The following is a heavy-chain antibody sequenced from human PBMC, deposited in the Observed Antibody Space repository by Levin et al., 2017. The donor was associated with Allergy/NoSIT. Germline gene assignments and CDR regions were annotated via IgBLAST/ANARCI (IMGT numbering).Heavy chain of an antibody. CDR1: GITFRNAW. Sequence: SCAASGITFRNAWMSWVRQAPGKGLEWVGRIKSKTDGETTDYAAPVKGRFTISRDDSKDTLYLQLNSLKTEDTAVYYCATSPGYYADSPFDYWSQGTLVTVSS. D-gene: IGHD3-16*01. V-gene: IGHV3-15*01. CDR2: IKSKTDGETT. J-gene: IGHJ4*02. CDR3: ATSPGYYADSPFDY.